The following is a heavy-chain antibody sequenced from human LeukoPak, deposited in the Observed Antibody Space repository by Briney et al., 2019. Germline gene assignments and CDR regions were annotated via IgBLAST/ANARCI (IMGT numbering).Heavy chain of an antibody. CDR2: INPSGGST. J-gene: IGHJ6*02. Sequence: ASVKVSCKASGYTFTSYYMHWVRQAPGQGLEWMGIINPSGGSTSYAQKFQGRVTMTRDTSTSTVYMELSSLRSEDTAVYYCARYLVNSGYEYETNYYYYYGMDVWGQGTTVTVSS. D-gene: IGHD5-12*01. V-gene: IGHV1-46*01. CDR3: ARYLVNSGYEYETNYYYYYGMDV. CDR1: GYTFTSYY.